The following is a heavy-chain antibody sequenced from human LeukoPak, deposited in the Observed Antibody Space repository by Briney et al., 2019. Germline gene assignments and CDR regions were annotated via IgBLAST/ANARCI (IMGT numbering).Heavy chain of an antibody. D-gene: IGHD2-21*01. CDR2: IIPISGTA. CDR1: GGTFSSYA. J-gene: IGHJ6*04. V-gene: IGHV1-69*06. CDR3: ARVPYLGQYGMDV. Sequence: SVKVSCKASGGTFSSYAISWVRQAPGQGLEWMGGIIPISGTANYAQKFQGRVTITADKSRSTAYMELSSLRSEDTAVYYCARVPYLGQYGMDVWGKGTTVTVSS.